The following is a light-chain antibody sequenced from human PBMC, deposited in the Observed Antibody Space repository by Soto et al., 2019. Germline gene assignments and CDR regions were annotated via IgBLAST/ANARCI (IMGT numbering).Light chain of an antibody. V-gene: IGKV3-11*01. CDR3: QQRSNWPLT. CDR2: AAS. Sequence: IGLEKCPGTLSLSPGYRATLSCRASQSGSSYFASHQKKPGQAPRLLIYAASNRATGIPARFSGSGSGTDFTLTISSLEPEDFAVYYCQQRSNWPLTFGGGTKVDIK. J-gene: IGKJ4*01. CDR1: QSGSSY.